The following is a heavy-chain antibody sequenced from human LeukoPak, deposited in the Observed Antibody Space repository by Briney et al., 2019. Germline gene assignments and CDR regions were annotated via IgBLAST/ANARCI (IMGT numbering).Heavy chain of an antibody. CDR3: ARGRLRFLEWLLYFDY. CDR1: GGSISSYY. D-gene: IGHD3-3*01. Sequence: SETLSLTCTVSGGSISSYYWSWIRQPPGKGLEWIGYIYYSGSTNNNPSLKSRVTISVDTSKNQFSLKLSSVTAADTAVYYCARGRLRFLEWLLYFDYWGQGTLVTVSS. V-gene: IGHV4-59*08. CDR2: IYYSGST. J-gene: IGHJ4*02.